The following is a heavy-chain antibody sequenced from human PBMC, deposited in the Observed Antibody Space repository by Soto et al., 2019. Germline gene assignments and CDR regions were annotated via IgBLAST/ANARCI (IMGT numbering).Heavy chain of an antibody. CDR1: GFTFDDYA. CDR2: ISWNSGSI. CDR3: AKDAHYYDSSGYYDFNYYYGMDV. J-gene: IGHJ6*02. D-gene: IGHD3-22*01. V-gene: IGHV3-9*01. Sequence: EVQLVESGGGLVQPGRSLRLSCAASGFTFDDYAMHWVRQAPGKGLEWVSGISWNSGSIGYADSVKGRFTISRDNAKNSLYLQMNSLRAEDTALYYCAKDAHYYDSSGYYDFNYYYGMDVWGQGTTVTVSS.